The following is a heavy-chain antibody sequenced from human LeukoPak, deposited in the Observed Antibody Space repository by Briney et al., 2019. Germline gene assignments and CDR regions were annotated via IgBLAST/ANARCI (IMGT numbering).Heavy chain of an antibody. CDR3: ARDRYGGYEHEF. CDR1: GFTFSSYS. CDR2: ISSNTRTI. Sequence: GGSLRLSCAASGFTFSSYSMNWVRQAPGKGLEWVSYISSNTRTIYYADSVKGRFTISRDNANNLLYLQMNSLTAEDSAVYFCARDRYGGYEHEFWGQGTLVTVSS. J-gene: IGHJ4*02. V-gene: IGHV3-48*04. D-gene: IGHD4-17*01.